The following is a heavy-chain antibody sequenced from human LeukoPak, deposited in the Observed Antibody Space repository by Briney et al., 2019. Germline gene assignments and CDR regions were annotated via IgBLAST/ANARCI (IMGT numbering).Heavy chain of an antibody. CDR1: GYTFTSYG. Sequence: ASVKVSCTASGYTFTSYGISWVRQAPGQGLEWMGWISAYNGNTNYAQKLQGRVTMTTDTSTSTAYMELRSLRSDDTAMYYCARQGYYDSSGYSDYWGQGTLVTVSS. V-gene: IGHV1-18*01. D-gene: IGHD3-22*01. CDR3: ARQGYYDSSGYSDY. CDR2: ISAYNGNT. J-gene: IGHJ4*02.